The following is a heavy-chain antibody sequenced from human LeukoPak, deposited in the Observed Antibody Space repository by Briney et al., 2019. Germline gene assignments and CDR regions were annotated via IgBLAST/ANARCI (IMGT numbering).Heavy chain of an antibody. J-gene: IGHJ4*02. V-gene: IGHV4-34*01. Sequence: KTSETLSLTCAVYGGSFSPYYWSWIRQPPGKGLEWVGEINHSGSTNYNPSLKSRVTISVDTSKNRFSLKLSSVTPADTAVYYCARGGFYCGGDCYVDYWGQGPLVTVSS. CDR3: ARGGFYCGGDCYVDY. CDR2: INHSGST. CDR1: GGSFSPYY. D-gene: IGHD2-21*02.